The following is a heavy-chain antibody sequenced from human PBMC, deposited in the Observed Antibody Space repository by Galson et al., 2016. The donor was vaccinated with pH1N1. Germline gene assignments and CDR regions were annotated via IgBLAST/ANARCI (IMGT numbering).Heavy chain of an antibody. CDR1: GGIFNSFG. D-gene: IGHD5-18*01. CDR3: ARGYSYHNNDGFDF. Sequence: SVKVSCKASGGIFNSFGISWVRQAPGQGLEWMGGIVAIFGTTNYAQKFQGRVTITADKSSSTVYMEVNRLTSQDTAVYYCARGYSYHNNDGFDFWGQGTMVTVSA. V-gene: IGHV1-69*06. CDR2: IVAIFGTT. J-gene: IGHJ3*01.